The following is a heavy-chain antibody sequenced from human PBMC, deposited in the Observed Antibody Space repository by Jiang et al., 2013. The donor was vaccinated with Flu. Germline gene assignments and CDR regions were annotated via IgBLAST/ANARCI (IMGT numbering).Heavy chain of an antibody. Sequence: VQLVESGGGLVQPGRSLRLSCAASGFTFDDYAMQWVRQTPGKGLEWVAGIGWTGGSIGYADSVKGRFTISGDSSKNSLYLQMESLSADDTAVYYCAKAFDSYDSSSLDHWGQGNPGHRLL. CDR2: IGWTGGSI. J-gene: IGHJ4*02. CDR1: GFTFDDYA. V-gene: IGHV3-9*01. CDR3: AKAFDSYDSSSLDH. D-gene: IGHD3-22*01.